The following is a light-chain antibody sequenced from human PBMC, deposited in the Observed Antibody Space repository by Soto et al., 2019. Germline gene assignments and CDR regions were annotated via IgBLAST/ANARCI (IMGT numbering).Light chain of an antibody. CDR1: SSNIGSNY. CDR2: RNN. CDR3: AAWDDSLSGPV. J-gene: IGLJ7*01. Sequence: QSVLTLPPSASGTPGQRVTISCSGSSSNIGSNYVYWYQQLPGTAPKLLIYRNNQRPSGVPDRFSGSKSGISASLVISGLRSEDEADYYCAAWDDSLSGPVFGGGTQLTVL. V-gene: IGLV1-47*01.